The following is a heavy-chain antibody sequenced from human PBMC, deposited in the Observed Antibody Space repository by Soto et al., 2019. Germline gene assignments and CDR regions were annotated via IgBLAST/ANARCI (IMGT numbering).Heavy chain of an antibody. CDR3: ARATNRAKSGYYPGFDP. CDR2: IYSSGST. D-gene: IGHD3-3*01. J-gene: IGHJ5*02. V-gene: IGHV4-31*03. Sequence: QVQLQESGPGLVKPSQTLSLTCTVSGDSISSGGYYWSWIRQHPGKGLEWIGYIYSSGSTYYNPSLKSRVTISADTSKNQFALKMNYVTAADSALYYCARATNRAKSGYYPGFDPWGQGTLVTVSS. CDR1: GDSISSGGYY.